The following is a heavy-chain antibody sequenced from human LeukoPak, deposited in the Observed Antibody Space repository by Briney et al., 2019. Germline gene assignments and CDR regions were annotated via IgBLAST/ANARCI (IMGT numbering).Heavy chain of an antibody. CDR1: GYTFTSYD. CDR2: MNPNSGNA. CDR3: ASGLTASGAFDI. Sequence: ASVKVSCKASGYTFTSYDINWVRQATGQGLEWMGWMNPNSGNAGYAQKFQGRVTMTRNTSISTAYMELSSLRSEDTAVYYCASGLTASGAFDIWGQGTMVTVSS. J-gene: IGHJ3*02. V-gene: IGHV1-8*01.